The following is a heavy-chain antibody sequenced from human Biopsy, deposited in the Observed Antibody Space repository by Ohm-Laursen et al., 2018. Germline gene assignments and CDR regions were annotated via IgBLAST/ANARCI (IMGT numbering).Heavy chain of an antibody. J-gene: IGHJ3*02. CDR3: ARDPGYDFWSGSDPFDI. Sequence: VDSVKVSCKTSGYPFTAYGISWVRQAPGQGLEWMGWISTYNDDTNIAQKFQGRVSMTTDTSTRTAYMELRSLRSGDTAIYFCARDPGYDFWSGSDPFDIWGQGTLVTGS. V-gene: IGHV1-18*04. CDR2: ISTYNDDT. D-gene: IGHD3-3*01. CDR1: GYPFTAYG.